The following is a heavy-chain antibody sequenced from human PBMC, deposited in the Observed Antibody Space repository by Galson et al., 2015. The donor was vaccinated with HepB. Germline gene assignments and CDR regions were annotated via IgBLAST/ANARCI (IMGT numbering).Heavy chain of an antibody. V-gene: IGHV3-48*01. Sequence: SLRLSCAASGFTFNNYSMNWVRQAPGEGLEWVSYISSSSSTIYYADSVKGRFTISRDNAKNSLYLQMNSLRAEDTAVYYCARGIVVVVAATPGSSWFDPWGQGTLVTVSS. D-gene: IGHD2-15*01. CDR1: GFTFNNYS. CDR2: ISSSSSTI. J-gene: IGHJ5*02. CDR3: ARGIVVVVAATPGSSWFDP.